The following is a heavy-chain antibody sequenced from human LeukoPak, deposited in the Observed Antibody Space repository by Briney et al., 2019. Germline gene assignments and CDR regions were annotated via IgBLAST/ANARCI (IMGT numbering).Heavy chain of an antibody. CDR3: AKGHSLGGFDY. V-gene: IGHV3-23*01. J-gene: IGHJ4*02. Sequence: GGSLRLSCAASGFSFGDYGMAWVRQAPGKGLEWLSVISSSAGGEITHYAESAKGRFTISRDNSKKTLYLQINSLRAEDTAVYYCAKGHSLGGFDYWGQGTLVTVSS. CDR1: GFSFGDYG. CDR2: ISSSAGGEIT. D-gene: IGHD6-13*01.